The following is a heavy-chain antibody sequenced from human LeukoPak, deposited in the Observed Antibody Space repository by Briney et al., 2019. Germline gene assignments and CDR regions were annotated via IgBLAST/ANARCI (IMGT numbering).Heavy chain of an antibody. J-gene: IGHJ4*02. Sequence: PSETLSLTCTVSAYSISSDYYWGWIRPPPGKGLEWIGSIYYSGSTYYNPSLKSRVTISVDTSKNQFSLKLSSVTAADTAVYYCARLYGSGSYNFDYWGQGTLVTVSS. V-gene: IGHV4-38-2*02. CDR1: AYSISSDYY. CDR3: ARLYGSGSYNFDY. D-gene: IGHD3-10*01. CDR2: IYYSGST.